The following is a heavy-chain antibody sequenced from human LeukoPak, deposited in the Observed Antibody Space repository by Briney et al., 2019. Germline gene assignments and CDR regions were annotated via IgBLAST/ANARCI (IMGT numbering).Heavy chain of an antibody. CDR3: AVDYGDHIDAFDI. Sequence: PGGSLRLSCAASGFTFSSYAMHWVRQAPGKGLEWVAVISNDGTNEYYADSMKGRFTISRDNSKNTLYLQMNSLTGGDTAVYYCAVDYGDHIDAFDIWGQGTMVTVSS. J-gene: IGHJ3*02. V-gene: IGHV3-30*04. CDR2: ISNDGTNE. D-gene: IGHD4-17*01. CDR1: GFTFSSYA.